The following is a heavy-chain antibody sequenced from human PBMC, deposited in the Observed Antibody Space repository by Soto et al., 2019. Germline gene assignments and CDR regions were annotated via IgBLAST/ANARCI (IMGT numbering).Heavy chain of an antibody. D-gene: IGHD6-6*01. CDR2: INHSGST. V-gene: IGHV4-34*01. CDR1: GWSFSGYY. Sequence: XETLSLTCSVYGWSFSGYYWSWIRQPPGKGLEWIGEINHSGSTNYNPSLKSRVTISVDTSKNQFSLKLSSVTAADTAVYYCARVGSIAAHPSTYYYYGMDVWGQGTTVTVSS. J-gene: IGHJ6*02. CDR3: ARVGSIAAHPSTYYYYGMDV.